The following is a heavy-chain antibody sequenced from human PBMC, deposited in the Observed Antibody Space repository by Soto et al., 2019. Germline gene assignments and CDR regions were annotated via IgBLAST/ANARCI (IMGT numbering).Heavy chain of an antibody. CDR1: EFTFSGYS. J-gene: IGHJ4*02. CDR2: ISGSSVTI. D-gene: IGHD2-15*01. Sequence: GGSLRLSCAASEFTFSGYSMNWVRQAPGKGLEWVSYISGSSVTISYADSVKGRFTISRDNAKNSLYLQMNSLRAEDTAVYYCARPAYCSGGSCFSLAYWGQGTLVTVSS. V-gene: IGHV3-48*01. CDR3: ARPAYCSGGSCFSLAY.